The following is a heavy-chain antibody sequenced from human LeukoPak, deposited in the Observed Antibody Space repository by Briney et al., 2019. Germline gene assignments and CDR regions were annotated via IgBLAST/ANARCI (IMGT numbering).Heavy chain of an antibody. V-gene: IGHV3-21*01. Sequence: GGSLRLSCAASGFTFSSYSMNWVRQAPGKGLEWVSSISSSSSYIYYADSVKGRFTISRDNSKNTLYLQMNSLRAEDTAVYYCARDTAMVFDYWGQGTLVTVSS. D-gene: IGHD5-18*01. J-gene: IGHJ4*02. CDR3: ARDTAMVFDY. CDR1: GFTFSSYS. CDR2: ISSSSSYI.